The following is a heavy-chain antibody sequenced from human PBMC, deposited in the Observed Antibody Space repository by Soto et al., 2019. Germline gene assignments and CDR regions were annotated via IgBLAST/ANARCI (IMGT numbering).Heavy chain of an antibody. J-gene: IGHJ4*02. CDR2: INHSGST. CDR1: GGSFSGYY. CDR3: ARGSNYIVVSGSYFDY. D-gene: IGHD6-19*01. V-gene: IGHV4-34*01. Sequence: SETLSLTCAVYGGSFSGYYWSWIRQPPGKGLEWIGEINHSGSTNYNPSLKSRVTISVDTSKYQFSLKLSSVTAADTAVYYCARGSNYIVVSGSYFDYCSQGTLVPVSS.